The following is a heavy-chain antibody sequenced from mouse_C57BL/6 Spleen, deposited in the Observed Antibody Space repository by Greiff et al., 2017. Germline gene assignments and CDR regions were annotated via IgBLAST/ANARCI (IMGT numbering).Heavy chain of an antibody. Sequence: VQLQQSGPELVKPGASVKISCKASGYTFTDYYMNWVKQSHGKSLEWIGDINPNNGGTSYNQKFKGKATLTVDKSSSTAYMELRSLTSEDSAVYYCARGYDNLYFDYWGQGTTLTVSS. CDR1: GYTFTDYY. CDR2: INPNNGGT. J-gene: IGHJ2*01. CDR3: ARGYDNLYFDY. V-gene: IGHV1-26*01. D-gene: IGHD2-10*02.